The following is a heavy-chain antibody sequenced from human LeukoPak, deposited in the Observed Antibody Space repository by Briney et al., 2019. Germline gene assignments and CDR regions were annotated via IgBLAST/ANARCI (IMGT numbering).Heavy chain of an antibody. Sequence: GGSLRLSCAASGFTFSSYAMSWVRQAPGQGLEWVSAISGSGGSTYYADSVKGRFTIFRDNSKNTLYLQMNSLRAEDTAVYYCAKDGVTTGAFDIWGQGTMVTVSS. CDR1: GFTFSSYA. J-gene: IGHJ3*02. CDR2: ISGSGGST. D-gene: IGHD4-17*01. V-gene: IGHV3-23*01. CDR3: AKDGVTTGAFDI.